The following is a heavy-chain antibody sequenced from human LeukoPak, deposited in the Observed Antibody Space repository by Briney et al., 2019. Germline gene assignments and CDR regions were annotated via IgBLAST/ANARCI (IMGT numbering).Heavy chain of an antibody. CDR3: VRDKRFPDDVFDI. CDR2: ISASDGRT. D-gene: IGHD3-10*01. J-gene: IGHJ3*02. Sequence: GGSLRLSCAASGFTFSSYAMSWVRQAPGKGLEWVSVISASDGRTWYADSVRGRFTISRDNFKNTLYVQINSLRAEDTAVYYCVRDKRFPDDVFDIWGQGTLVTVSS. V-gene: IGHV3-23*01. CDR1: GFTFSSYA.